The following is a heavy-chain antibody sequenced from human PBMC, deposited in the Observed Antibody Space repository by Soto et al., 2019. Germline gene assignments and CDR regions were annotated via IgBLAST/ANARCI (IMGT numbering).Heavy chain of an antibody. V-gene: IGHV1-69*12. Sequence: QVQLVQSGAEVKKPGSSVKVSCKASGGTFSSYAISWVRQAPGQGLEWMGGIIPIFGTANYAQKVQGRVTITADESTSTAYMELSSLRSDDTAVYYCARDPREYSYAPGSFDYWGQGTLVTVSS. CDR1: GGTFSSYA. J-gene: IGHJ4*02. CDR2: IIPIFGTA. CDR3: ARDPREYSYAPGSFDY. D-gene: IGHD5-18*01.